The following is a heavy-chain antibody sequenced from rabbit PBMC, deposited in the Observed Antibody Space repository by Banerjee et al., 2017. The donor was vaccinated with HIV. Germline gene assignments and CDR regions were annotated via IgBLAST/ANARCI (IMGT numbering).Heavy chain of an antibody. D-gene: IGHD1-1*01. Sequence: QEQLEESGGDLVKPEGSLTLTCTASGFSFSNNYVMCWVRQAPGKGLEWIACINSNTGSSNSAYAEKARGPISKTSATTVTLQMNRLTAADAATYFCSRDWASVIGWNFNLWGPGTLVTVS. CDR1: GFSFSNNYV. V-gene: IGHV1S45*01. CDR3: SRDWASVIGWNFNL. J-gene: IGHJ4*01. CDR2: INSNTGSS.